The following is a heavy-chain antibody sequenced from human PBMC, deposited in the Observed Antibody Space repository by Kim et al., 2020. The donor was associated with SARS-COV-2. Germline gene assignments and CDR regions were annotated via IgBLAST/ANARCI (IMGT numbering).Heavy chain of an antibody. CDR3: ARGHLYLDYYDSSGYYSGFDY. CDR2: IIPIFGTA. CDR1: GGTFSSYA. V-gene: IGHV1-69*13. J-gene: IGHJ4*02. D-gene: IGHD3-22*01. Sequence: SVKVSCKASGGTFSSYAISWVRQAPGQGLEWMGGIIPIFGTANYAQKFQGRVTITADESTSTAYMELSSLRSEDTAMYYCARGHLYLDYYDSSGYYSGFDYWGQGTLVTVSS.